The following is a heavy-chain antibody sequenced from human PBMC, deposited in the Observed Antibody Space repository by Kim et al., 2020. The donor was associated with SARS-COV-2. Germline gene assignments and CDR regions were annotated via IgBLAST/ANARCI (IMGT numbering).Heavy chain of an antibody. CDR3: ANSMLYGVIRAFDL. Sequence: ASVKVSCKASGHTFSSYAMNWVRQAPGQGLEWMGWINTNTEKPTYAQGFTGRFVFSLDTSVSTTYLQISSLKPEDTAVYYCANSMLYGVIRAFDLWGQGTMVTVSS. CDR1: GHTFSSYA. V-gene: IGHV7-4-1*02. D-gene: IGHD3-16*02. J-gene: IGHJ3*01. CDR2: INTNTEKP.